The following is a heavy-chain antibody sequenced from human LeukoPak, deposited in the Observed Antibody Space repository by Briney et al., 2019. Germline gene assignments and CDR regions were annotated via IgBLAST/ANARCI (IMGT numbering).Heavy chain of an antibody. D-gene: IGHD2-2*01. CDR1: GFIFSRHG. J-gene: IGHJ6*03. Sequence: GASLRLSCAASGFIFSRHGMHWVRQAPGKGREGVAFIKYEGGKKYYGEAVKGRYTISRDNSKNTVVLQMNSLRPEDTAVYHCAKDQGGSSTLYMDVWGQGTTVIVSS. V-gene: IGHV3-30*02. CDR2: IKYEGGKK. CDR3: AKDQGGSSTLYMDV.